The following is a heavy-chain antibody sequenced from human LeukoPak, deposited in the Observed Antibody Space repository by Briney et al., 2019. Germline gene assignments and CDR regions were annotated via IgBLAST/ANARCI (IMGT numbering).Heavy chain of an antibody. V-gene: IGHV1-2*02. CDR2: INLNSGGT. CDR3: ARDRVTTNTPYFDS. CDR1: GFTFTVYY. D-gene: IGHD4-17*01. Sequence: ASVTVSCKTSGFTFTVYYMHWVRQAPGQGLEWMGWINLNSGGTNYAQNFQGRVTMTRDTSITTAYMELSRLTSDDTAVYYCARDRVTTNTPYFDSWGQGTLVTVSS. J-gene: IGHJ4*02.